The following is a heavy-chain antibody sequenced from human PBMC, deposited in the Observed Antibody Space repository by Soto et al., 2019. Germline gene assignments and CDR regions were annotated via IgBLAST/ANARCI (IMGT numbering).Heavy chain of an antibody. CDR1: GYTFTGYY. CDR3: ARERYQVISAGMDV. J-gene: IGHJ6*02. D-gene: IGHD2-2*01. Sequence: ASVKVSCKASGYTFTGYYIHWVREAPGQGLEWMGWINPQTGGTSYAQKFQGRVTLSRDTSINTAYLELSRLTFDDAAVYFCARERYQVISAGMDVWGQGTTLTVYS. V-gene: IGHV1-2*02. CDR2: INPQTGGT.